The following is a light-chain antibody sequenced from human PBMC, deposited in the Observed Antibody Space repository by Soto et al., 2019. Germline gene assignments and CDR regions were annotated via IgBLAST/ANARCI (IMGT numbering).Light chain of an antibody. CDR2: WAS. CDR3: QQYYITPRT. V-gene: IGKV4-1*01. CDR1: QNILYNSNSKNY. Sequence: DIVMTQSPDFLAVSLGERATINCKSSQNILYNSNSKNYLAWYQQKPGQPPKMLISWASTRQSGVPDRFSGSGYGSHFTLPISSLQAEDVATYYFQQYYITPRTFGQGTKVEVK. J-gene: IGKJ1*01.